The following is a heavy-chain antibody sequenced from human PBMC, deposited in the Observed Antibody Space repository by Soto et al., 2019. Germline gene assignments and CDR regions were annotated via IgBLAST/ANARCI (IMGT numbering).Heavy chain of an antibody. CDR1: GGSFSGYY. D-gene: IGHD6-19*01. V-gene: IGHV4-34*01. Sequence: PSETLSLTCAVYGGSFSGYYWSWIRQPPGKGLEWIGEINHSGSTNYNPSLKSRVTISVDTSKNQFSLKLSSVTAADTAVYYCARGRRSSVWRSSHYYHYGMDVWGQGNTVRVS. CDR3: ARGRRSSVWRSSHYYHYGMDV. J-gene: IGHJ6*02. CDR2: INHSGST.